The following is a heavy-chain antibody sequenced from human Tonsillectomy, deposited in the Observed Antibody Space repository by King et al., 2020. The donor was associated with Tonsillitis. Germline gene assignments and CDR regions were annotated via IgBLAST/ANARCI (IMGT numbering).Heavy chain of an antibody. CDR3: ARARVEWLRVFDY. CDR1: GFTFSSSA. D-gene: IGHD5-12*01. J-gene: IGHJ4*02. V-gene: IGHV3-30-3*01. CDR2: ISYDGSNK. Sequence: VQLVESGGGVVQPGRSLRLSCAASGFTFSSSAMHWVRQAPGKGLEWVAVISYDGSNKYYADSVKGRFTISRDNSKNTLYLQMNSLRAEDTAVYNCARARVEWLRVFDYWGQGTLVTVSS.